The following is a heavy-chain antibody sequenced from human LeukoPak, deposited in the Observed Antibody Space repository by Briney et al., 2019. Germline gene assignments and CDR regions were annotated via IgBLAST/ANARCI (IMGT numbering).Heavy chain of an antibody. CDR3: ARANRVYYYYGMDV. Sequence: SETLSLTCAVYGGSFSGYYWSWIRQPPGKGLEWIGEINHSGSTNYNPSLKSRVTISVDTSKNQFSLKLSSVTAADTAVHYCARANRVYYYYGMDVWGQGTTVTVSS. V-gene: IGHV4-34*01. CDR2: INHSGST. CDR1: GGSFSGYY. J-gene: IGHJ6*02.